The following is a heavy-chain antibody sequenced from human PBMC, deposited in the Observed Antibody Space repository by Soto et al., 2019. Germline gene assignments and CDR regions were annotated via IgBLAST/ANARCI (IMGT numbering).Heavy chain of an antibody. V-gene: IGHV4-59*08. J-gene: IGHJ3*02. D-gene: IGHD4-17*01. Sequence: QVQLQESGPGLVKPSETLSLTCTVSGGSISSYYWSWIRRPPGKGLEWIEYIYYSGSTNYNPTLKSRVNISVDTSKNQYSLKLSSVTAADTAVYYCARRYGDAFDIWGPGTMVTVSS. CDR2: IYYSGST. CDR1: GGSISSYY. CDR3: ARRYGDAFDI.